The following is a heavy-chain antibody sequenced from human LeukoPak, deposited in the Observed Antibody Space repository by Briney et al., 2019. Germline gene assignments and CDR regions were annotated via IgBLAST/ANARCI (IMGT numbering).Heavy chain of an antibody. CDR1: GYTFINYY. V-gene: IGHV1-2*02. D-gene: IGHD4-23*01. CDR3: GRPQDHCGNVENFNI. CDR2: INPNSGGT. Sequence: ASVKVSCKASGYTFINYYIHWVRQAPGQGVEWMGWINPNSGGTNYALKFRGRGTMTRDTSISTASMGLSRLISDGAGVYYCGRPQDHCGNVENFNIWGQGTMVTVSS. J-gene: IGHJ3*02.